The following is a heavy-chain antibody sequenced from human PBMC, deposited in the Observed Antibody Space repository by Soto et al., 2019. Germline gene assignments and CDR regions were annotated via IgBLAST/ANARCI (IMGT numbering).Heavy chain of an antibody. CDR1: GFPFSSYG. D-gene: IGHD3-10*01. Sequence: GGSLRLSCAASGFPFSSYGMHLVRQSPGKGLEWVAFISDDGVSKYYADSVQGRFNISRDNSESVVLLQMNSLRPDDTALYFCARAYYFGSGTYYTVYYWGQGTQVTVSS. CDR3: ARAYYFGSGTYYTVYY. J-gene: IGHJ4*02. V-gene: IGHV3-30*03. CDR2: ISDDGVSK.